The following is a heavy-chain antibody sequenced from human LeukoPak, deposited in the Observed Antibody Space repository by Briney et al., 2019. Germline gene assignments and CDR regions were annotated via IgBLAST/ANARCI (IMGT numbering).Heavy chain of an antibody. CDR3: ARESEVYGMDV. CDR2: IYYSGST. J-gene: IGHJ6*02. V-gene: IGHV4-31*03. Sequence: SQTLSLTCTVSGGSISSGGYYWSWIRQHPGKGLEWIGYIYYSGSTYFNPSLKSRVTISVDTSKNQFSLKLSSVTAADTAVYYCARESEVYGMDVWGQGTTVTVSS. CDR1: GGSISSGGYY.